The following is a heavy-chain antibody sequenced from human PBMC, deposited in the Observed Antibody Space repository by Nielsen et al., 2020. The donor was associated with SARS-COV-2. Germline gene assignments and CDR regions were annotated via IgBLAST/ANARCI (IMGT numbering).Heavy chain of an antibody. CDR2: IYYSGST. J-gene: IGHJ4*02. CDR1: GGSISSGGYY. CDR3: ARGRWEQLAEYYFDY. Sequence: SETLSLTCTVSGGSISSGGYYWSWIRQHPGKGLEWIGYIYYSGSTYYNPSLKSRVTISVDTSKNQFSLKLSSVTAADTAVYYCARGRWEQLAEYYFDYWGQGTLVTVSS. V-gene: IGHV4-31*03. D-gene: IGHD6-6*01.